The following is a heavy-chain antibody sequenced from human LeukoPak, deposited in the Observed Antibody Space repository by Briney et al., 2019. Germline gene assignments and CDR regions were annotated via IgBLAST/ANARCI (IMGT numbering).Heavy chain of an antibody. Sequence: GGSLRLSCAASGFTFSSCGMHWVRQAPGKGLEWVAFIRYDGSNKYYADSVKGRFTISRDNARYSLFLQMNSLRVEDTAVYFCAKLLNEGTTYDHWGQGALVTVSS. CDR3: AKLLNEGTTYDH. J-gene: IGHJ4*02. V-gene: IGHV3-30*02. CDR2: IRYDGSNK. D-gene: IGHD1-1*01. CDR1: GFTFSSCG.